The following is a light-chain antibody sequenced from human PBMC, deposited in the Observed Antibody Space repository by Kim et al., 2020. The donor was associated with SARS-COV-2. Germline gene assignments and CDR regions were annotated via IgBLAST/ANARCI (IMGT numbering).Light chain of an antibody. CDR1: SGAIGEYDF. J-gene: IGLJ1*01. V-gene: IGLV2-8*01. Sequence: SVTITCTGASGAIGEYDFVSWYPQHPGQVPKLMIYEVTKRPSGVPDRFSGSKSGNTASLTVSGLQAEDEAQYYCCAYAGFSTLVFGTGTKVTVL. CDR3: CAYAGFSTLV. CDR2: EVT.